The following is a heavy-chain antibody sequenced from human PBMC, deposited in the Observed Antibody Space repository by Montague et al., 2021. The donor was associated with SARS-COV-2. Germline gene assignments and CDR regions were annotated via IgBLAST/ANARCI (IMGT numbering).Heavy chain of an antibody. J-gene: IGHJ4*02. CDR3: ARGRQHINMVVVVVTGGVYYFDF. D-gene: IGHD3-22*01. V-gene: IGHV4-34*01. CDR1: DGSFSDYS. CDR2: INHRGST. Sequence: SETLSLTCAVYDGSFSDYSWSWIRQPPGKGLAWIGEINHRGSTNYNPSLKSRVTISVDTSKNQFFLKLTSVTAADTAVSYCARGRQHINMVVVVVTGGVYYFDFWGQGTLVAVSS.